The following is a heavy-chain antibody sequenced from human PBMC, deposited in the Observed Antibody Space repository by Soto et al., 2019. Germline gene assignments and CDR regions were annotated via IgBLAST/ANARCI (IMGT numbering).Heavy chain of an antibody. CDR1: GGTFSSYT. D-gene: IGHD2-2*01. J-gene: IGHJ4*03. CDR3: ARSHALYQLRDHPFVN. Sequence: SVKVSCKASGGTFSSYTISWVRQAPGQGLEWMGRIIPILGIANYAQKFQGRVTITADKSTSTAYMELSSLRSEDTAVYYCARSHALYQLRDHPFVNWCQGPRSTDPS. V-gene: IGHV1-69*02. CDR2: IIPILGIA.